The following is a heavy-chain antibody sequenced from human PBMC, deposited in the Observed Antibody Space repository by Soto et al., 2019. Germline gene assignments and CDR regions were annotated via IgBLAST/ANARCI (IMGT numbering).Heavy chain of an antibody. CDR2: ISSSSSTI. CDR1: GFIFSTYS. Sequence: GGSLRLSCAASGFIFSTYSMNWVRQGPGKGLEWVSYISSSSSTIYYADSVKGRFTISRDNAKNSLYLQMNSLRAEDTAVYYCARDLNYGLFDYWGQGTLVTVSS. J-gene: IGHJ4*02. D-gene: IGHD4-17*01. V-gene: IGHV3-48*01. CDR3: ARDLNYGLFDY.